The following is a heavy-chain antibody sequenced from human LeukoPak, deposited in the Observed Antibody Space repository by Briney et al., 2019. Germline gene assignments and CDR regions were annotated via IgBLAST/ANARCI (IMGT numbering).Heavy chain of an antibody. CDR1: GFTFSAYS. V-gene: IGHV3-48*02. Sequence: GGSLRLSCAASGFTFSAYSMNWVRQAPGKGLEWGSCISGSSNTISYADSVKGRFTVFRDNAKNSLYLQMNSLRDEDTAIYYCARVGSSWLNFDYWGQGTLVTVSS. CDR2: ISGSSNTI. CDR3: ARVGSSWLNFDY. J-gene: IGHJ4*02. D-gene: IGHD6-13*01.